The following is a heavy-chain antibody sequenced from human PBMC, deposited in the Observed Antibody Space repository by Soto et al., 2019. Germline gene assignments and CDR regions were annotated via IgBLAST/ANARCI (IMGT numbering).Heavy chain of an antibody. Sequence: QVQLVESGGGVVQPGRSLKLSCAAFGFAFRSYGMHWVRQVPGKGLEWVAVISYDGSNKYYADSLKGRFTISRDNSKNTLYLQMNSLRPEDTAVYYCAKEDSLVVVADYWGQGTLVTVSS. V-gene: IGHV3-30*18. J-gene: IGHJ4*02. CDR3: AKEDSLVVVADY. CDR1: GFAFRSYG. CDR2: ISYDGSNK. D-gene: IGHD2-15*01.